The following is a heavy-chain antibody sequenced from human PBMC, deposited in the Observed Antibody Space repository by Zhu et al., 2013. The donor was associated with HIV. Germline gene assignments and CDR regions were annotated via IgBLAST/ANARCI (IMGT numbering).Heavy chain of an antibody. CDR3: ATVSSTTSSNY. J-gene: IGHJ4*02. Sequence: QVHLLQSGAEVKKPGASMKVSCKTSGYTFTGHFLHWVRQAPGQGLEWMGWINPNSGGTNYAQKFQGRVTMTRDTSISTAYMELSRLRSDDTALYYCATVSSTTSSNYWGQGTLVTVSS. CDR1: GYTFTGHF. CDR2: INPNSGGT. D-gene: IGHD2-2*01. V-gene: IGHV1-2*02.